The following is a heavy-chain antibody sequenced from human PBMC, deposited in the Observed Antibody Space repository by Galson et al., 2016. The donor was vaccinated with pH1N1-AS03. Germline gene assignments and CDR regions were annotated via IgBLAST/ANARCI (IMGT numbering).Heavy chain of an antibody. J-gene: IGHJ5*02. V-gene: IGHV3-7*01. D-gene: IGHD6-13*01. CDR3: ASAIAAAGSS. Sequence: RLSCAASGFTFSSCWMTWVRQAPGKGLEWVANIKQDGSEKYYVDSVKGRFTISRDNSKNSLYLQMNSLRAEDTAVYYCASAIAAAGSSWGQGTLVTVSS. CDR1: GFTFSSCW. CDR2: IKQDGSEK.